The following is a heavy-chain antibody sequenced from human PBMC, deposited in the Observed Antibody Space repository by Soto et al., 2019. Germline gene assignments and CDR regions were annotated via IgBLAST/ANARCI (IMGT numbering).Heavy chain of an antibody. V-gene: IGHV2-26*01. D-gene: IGHD3-10*01. Sequence: QVTLKESGPVLVKPTETLTLTCTVSGFSLSNARMGVSWIRQPPGKALEWLAHIFSNDEKSYSTSLKSRLTISKDTSKSQVVLTMTNMDPVDTATYYCAMWYVGGGWFGEYYPDGYFDYWGQGTLVTVSS. CDR3: AMWYVGGGWFGEYYPDGYFDY. J-gene: IGHJ4*02. CDR2: IFSNDEK. CDR1: GFSLSNARMG.